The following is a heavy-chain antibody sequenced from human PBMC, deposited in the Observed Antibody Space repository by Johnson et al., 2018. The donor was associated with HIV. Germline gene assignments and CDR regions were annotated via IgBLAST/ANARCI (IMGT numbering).Heavy chain of an antibody. CDR1: GITVSSNY. J-gene: IGHJ3*01. D-gene: IGHD3-22*01. V-gene: IGHV3-66*01. Sequence: VLLVESGGGLVQPGGSLRLSCAASGITVSSNYMSWVRQAPGKGLEWVSVLFSDGNTYNADSVRGRFTISSDNSRNTLFGQMNNLRVEYKAVFYCAKDQGAGEVTMRVVVTPPARAFDVWGQGTMVTVSS. CDR2: LFSDGNT. CDR3: AKDQGAGEVTMRVVVTPPARAFDV.